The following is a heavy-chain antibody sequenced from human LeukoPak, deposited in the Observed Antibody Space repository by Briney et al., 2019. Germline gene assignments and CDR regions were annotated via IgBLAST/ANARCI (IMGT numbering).Heavy chain of an antibody. V-gene: IGHV3-48*04. CDR1: GFTFSSYS. Sequence: GGSLRLSCVGSGFTFSSYSMNWVRQAPGKGLEWVSYISGTSNTIYYADSVKSRFTISRDNAKNSLYLQMNSLRAEDTAVYYCARSSGWYHRGPDYYYYYMDVWGKGTTVTVS. CDR3: ARSSGWYHRGPDYYYYYMDV. CDR2: ISGTSNTI. D-gene: IGHD6-19*01. J-gene: IGHJ6*03.